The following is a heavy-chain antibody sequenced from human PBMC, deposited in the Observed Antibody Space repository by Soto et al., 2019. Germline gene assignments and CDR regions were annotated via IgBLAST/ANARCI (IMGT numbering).Heavy chain of an antibody. D-gene: IGHD3-16*01. CDR1: GFTFSSYG. Sequence: SLRLSCAASGFTFSSYGMHWVRQAPGKGLEWVAVIWYDGSNKYYADSVKGRFTISRDNSKNTLYLQMNSLRAEDTAVYYCARVGNAYLFGYFDYWGQGTLVTVSS. V-gene: IGHV3-33*01. J-gene: IGHJ4*02. CDR3: ARVGNAYLFGYFDY. CDR2: IWYDGSNK.